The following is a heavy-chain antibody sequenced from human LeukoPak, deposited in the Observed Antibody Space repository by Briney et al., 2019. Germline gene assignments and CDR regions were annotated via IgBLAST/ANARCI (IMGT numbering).Heavy chain of an antibody. D-gene: IGHD6-19*01. V-gene: IGHV4-39*01. CDR2: IYYSGST. CDR3: ARHLTSGWYEFDY. Sequence: SETLSLTCTVSGGSIGSSSYYWGWIRQPPGRGLEWIGSIYYSGSTYYNPSLKSRVTISVDTSKNQCSLKLSSVTAADTAVYYCARHLTSGWYEFDYWGQGTLVTVSS. CDR1: GGSIGSSSYY. J-gene: IGHJ4*02.